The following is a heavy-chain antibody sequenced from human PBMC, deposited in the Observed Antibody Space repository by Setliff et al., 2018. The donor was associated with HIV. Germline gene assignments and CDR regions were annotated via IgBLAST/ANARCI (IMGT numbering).Heavy chain of an antibody. Sequence: KTSETLSLTCSVSGGYLDSYSWSWIRQPAGKGLEWIGQVYSSGFTDYNPSLKSRVTLSADPSKTEVSLKLTSVTAADTAVYYCARDVGGSEMATHFDYWGPGTLVTVSS. D-gene: IGHD3-16*01. CDR1: GGYLDSYS. V-gene: IGHV4-4*07. CDR3: ARDVGGSEMATHFDY. CDR2: VYSSGFT. J-gene: IGHJ4*02.